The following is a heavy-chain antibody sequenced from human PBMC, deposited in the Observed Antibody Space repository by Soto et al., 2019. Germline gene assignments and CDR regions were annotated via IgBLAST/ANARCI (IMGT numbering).Heavy chain of an antibody. Sequence: SETLSLTCTVSGGSISSSSYYWGWIRQPPGKGLEWIGSIYYSGSTYYNPSLKSRVTISVDTSKNQFSLKLSSVTAADTAVYYCARSHSGYDSNYYGMDVWGQGTTVTVSS. V-gene: IGHV4-39*01. CDR1: GGSISSSSYY. D-gene: IGHD5-12*01. J-gene: IGHJ6*02. CDR2: IYYSGST. CDR3: ARSHSGYDSNYYGMDV.